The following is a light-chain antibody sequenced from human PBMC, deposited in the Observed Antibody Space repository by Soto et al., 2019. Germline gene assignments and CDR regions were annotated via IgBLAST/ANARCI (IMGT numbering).Light chain of an antibody. V-gene: IGKV3-20*01. CDR2: GAS. CDR3: QQYGSSPQT. Sequence: EIVLTQSPGTLSLSPGEGATLSWRASQSVSSSYLAWYQQKPGQAPRLLIYGASSRATGIPDRFSGSGSGTDFTLTISRLEPEDFAVYYCQQYGSSPQTFGQGTKVDIK. J-gene: IGKJ1*01. CDR1: QSVSSSY.